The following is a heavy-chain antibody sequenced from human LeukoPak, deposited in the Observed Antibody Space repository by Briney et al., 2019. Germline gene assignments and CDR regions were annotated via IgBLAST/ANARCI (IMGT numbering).Heavy chain of an antibody. D-gene: IGHD6-13*01. CDR2: IYYSGST. Sequence: SETLSLTCTVSGGPISSSSYYWGWIRQPPGKGLEWIGSIYYSGSTYYNPSLKSRVTISVDTSKNQFSLKLSSVTAADTAVYYCARRRAAAIDYWGQGTLVTVSS. CDR1: GGPISSSSYY. V-gene: IGHV4-39*01. CDR3: ARRRAAAIDY. J-gene: IGHJ4*02.